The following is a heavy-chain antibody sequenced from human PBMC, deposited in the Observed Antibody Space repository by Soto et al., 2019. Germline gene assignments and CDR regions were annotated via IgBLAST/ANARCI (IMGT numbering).Heavy chain of an antibody. D-gene: IGHD6-13*01. CDR1: GGSISSGGYY. J-gene: IGHJ4*02. CDR3: ATSRSSPPPGYFDY. CDR2: IYYSGST. V-gene: IGHV4-31*03. Sequence: SETLSLTCTVSGGSISSGGYYWSWIRQHPGKGLEWIGYIYYSGSTYYNPSLKSRVTISVDTSKNQFSLKLSSVTAADTAVYYCATSRSSPPPGYFDYWGQGTLVTVSS.